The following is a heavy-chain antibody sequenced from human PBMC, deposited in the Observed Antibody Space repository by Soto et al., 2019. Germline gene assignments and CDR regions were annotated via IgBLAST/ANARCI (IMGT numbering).Heavy chain of an antibody. J-gene: IGHJ4*02. CDR2: ISGSGGST. CDR1: GFTFSDYG. Sequence: RISCAASGFTFSDYGMGWVRQAPGRGLEWVSSISGSGGSTYYADSVKGRFTISRDNSKNTLYLQMNSLRAEDTALYYCAKFISAAGTGYWGQGTLVTVSS. V-gene: IGHV3-23*01. CDR3: AKFISAAGTGY. D-gene: IGHD6-13*01.